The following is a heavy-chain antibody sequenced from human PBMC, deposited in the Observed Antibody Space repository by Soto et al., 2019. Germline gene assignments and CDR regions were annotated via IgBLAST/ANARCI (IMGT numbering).Heavy chain of an antibody. Sequence: SETLSLTCTVSGGSISSYYWSWIRQPAGKGLEWLGRIYTSGSTNYNPSLKSRVTMSVDTSKNQFSLKLSSVTAADTAVYYCARDDSPRGAVVPAAINYYGMDVWGQGTTVTVSS. D-gene: IGHD2-2*02. CDR2: IYTSGST. J-gene: IGHJ6*02. V-gene: IGHV4-4*07. CDR1: GGSISSYY. CDR3: ARDDSPRGAVVPAAINYYGMDV.